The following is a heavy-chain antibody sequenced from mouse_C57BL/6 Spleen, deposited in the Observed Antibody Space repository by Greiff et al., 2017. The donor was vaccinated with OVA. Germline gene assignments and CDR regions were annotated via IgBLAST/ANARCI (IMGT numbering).Heavy chain of an antibody. CDR2: IYPRSGNT. CDR1: GYTFTSYG. D-gene: IGHD1-1*01. J-gene: IGHJ4*01. Sequence: QVQLKESGAELARPGASVKLSCKASGYTFTSYGISWVKQRTGQGLEWIGEIYPRSGNTYYNEKFKGKATLTADKSSSTAYMELRSLTSEDSAVYFCAGVVTTVVDTGAMDYWGQGTSVTVSS. V-gene: IGHV1-81*01. CDR3: AGVVTTVVDTGAMDY.